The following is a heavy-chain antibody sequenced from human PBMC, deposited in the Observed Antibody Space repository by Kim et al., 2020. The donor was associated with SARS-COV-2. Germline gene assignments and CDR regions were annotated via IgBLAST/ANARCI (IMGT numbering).Heavy chain of an antibody. D-gene: IGHD6-13*01. J-gene: IGHJ4*02. CDR2: IWYDGSNK. Sequence: GGSLRLSCAASGFTFSSYGMHWVRQSPGKVLGWVAVIWYDGSNKYYADSEKGRFTISRDNSKNTLYLQMNSLRAEDTAVYYCARDRGGSSWLFDYWGQGKLVTVSS. V-gene: IGHV3-33*01. CDR1: GFTFSSYG. CDR3: ARDRGGSSWLFDY.